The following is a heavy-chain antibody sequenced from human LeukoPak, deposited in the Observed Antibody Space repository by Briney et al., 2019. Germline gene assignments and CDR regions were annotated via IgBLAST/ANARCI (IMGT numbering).Heavy chain of an antibody. D-gene: IGHD6-6*01. CDR2: ISYDGSNK. J-gene: IGHJ4*02. V-gene: IGHV3-30-3*01. CDR3: ARDGSSSGLDY. Sequence: GGSLRLSCAASGFTFGSYAMHWVRQAPGKGLEWVAVISYDGSNKYYADSVKGRFTISRDNSKNTLYLQMNSLRAEDTAVYYCARDGSSSGLDYWGQGTLDTVSS. CDR1: GFTFGSYA.